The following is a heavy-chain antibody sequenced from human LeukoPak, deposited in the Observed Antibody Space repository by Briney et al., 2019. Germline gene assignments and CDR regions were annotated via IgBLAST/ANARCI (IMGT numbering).Heavy chain of an antibody. V-gene: IGHV1-3*01. CDR3: ARDPIGSRWPYYFDY. CDR2: INAGNGIT. Sequence: ASVKVSCKASGYTFTSYGMHLEREAPGQRLEWMGWINAGNGITKYSQKFQARVTVTRDASASTAYMELSSMRSEDTAVYYCARDPIGSRWPYYFDYWGQGTLVTVSS. D-gene: IGHD6-13*01. CDR1: GYTFTSYG. J-gene: IGHJ4*02.